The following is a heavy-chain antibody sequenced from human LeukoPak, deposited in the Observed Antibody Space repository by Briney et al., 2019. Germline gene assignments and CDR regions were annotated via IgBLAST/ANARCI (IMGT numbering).Heavy chain of an antibody. CDR1: GFTFSGSA. J-gene: IGHJ3*02. Sequence: GGSLRLSCAASGFTFSGSAMHWVRQAPGKGLEWVAVISYDGSNKYYADSVKGRFTISRDNSKNTLYLQMNSLRAEDTAVYYCAKQCGGSDWFDAFDIWGQGTMVTVSS. V-gene: IGHV3-30*18. CDR3: AKQCGGSDWFDAFDI. CDR2: ISYDGSNK. D-gene: IGHD6-19*01.